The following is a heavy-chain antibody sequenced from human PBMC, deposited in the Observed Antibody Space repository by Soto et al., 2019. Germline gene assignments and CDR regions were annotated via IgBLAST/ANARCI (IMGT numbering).Heavy chain of an antibody. CDR1: GGSISSGGYS. CDR3: ATCQLGATVLQH. J-gene: IGHJ1*01. D-gene: IGHD1-26*01. Sequence: SETLSLTCAVSGGSISSGGYSWPWIRQPPGKGLEWMGYIYRSGSTYYNPPLKSRVTISVDRSKNQFSLKLSSVTAADTAVYFCATCQLGATVLQHWGQGTLVTVSS. CDR2: IYRSGST. V-gene: IGHV4-30-2*02.